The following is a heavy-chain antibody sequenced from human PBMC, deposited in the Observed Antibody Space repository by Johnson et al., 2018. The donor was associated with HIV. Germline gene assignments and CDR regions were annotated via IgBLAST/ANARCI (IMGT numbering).Heavy chain of an antibody. CDR2: INTDGTNS. CDR3: ARDNGGAFDI. CDR1: GFTFSDYW. Sequence: VQLVESGGGLVKPGGSLRLSCVGSGFTFSDYWMHWVRQAPGKGLVWVSRINTDGTNSAFADFLKGRSTISRDNAKSTLYLQMNSLRAEDTAVYYCARDNGGAFDIWGPGTMVTVSS. V-gene: IGHV3-74*01. D-gene: IGHD4-23*01. J-gene: IGHJ3*02.